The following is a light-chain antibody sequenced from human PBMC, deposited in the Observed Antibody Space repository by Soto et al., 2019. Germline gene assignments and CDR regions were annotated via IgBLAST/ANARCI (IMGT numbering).Light chain of an antibody. V-gene: IGKV3-15*01. CDR3: QQYKNWPT. CDR1: QSVSSN. CDR2: GAS. Sequence: EIVMTQSPATLSVSPGERATLSCRASQSVSSNLAWYQQKPGQAPRLLIYGASTRATGIPARFSGSGSGTKFTLTFSSLQSEDFAVYYCQQYKNWPTFGQGTKVDIK. J-gene: IGKJ1*01.